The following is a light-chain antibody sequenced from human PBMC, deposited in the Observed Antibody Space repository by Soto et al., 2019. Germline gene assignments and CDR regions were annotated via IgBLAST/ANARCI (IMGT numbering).Light chain of an antibody. Sequence: LVMTPAPVTLSVSQGAAVTLSCRAIQGIGDTLAWYQHKPGQTPRLLIYDTSTRATGVPARFSGSRSGPEFTLTINSLHSEDFAIYYCQPYNNWPLTFGEGTKVDIK. CDR2: DTS. CDR3: QPYNNWPLT. CDR1: QGIGDT. V-gene: IGKV3-15*01. J-gene: IGKJ4*01.